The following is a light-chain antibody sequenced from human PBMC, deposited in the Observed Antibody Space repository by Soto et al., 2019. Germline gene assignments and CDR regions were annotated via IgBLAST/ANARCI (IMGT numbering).Light chain of an antibody. J-gene: IGLJ1*01. Sequence: QSALTQPASVSGAPGQSITISCTGTSNDVGGYKYVSWYQQRPGTAPKLIMFEVNNRPSGVSDRFSGSRSANTASLTISGLHAQDEAEYYCSSYSSNNILSYVFGTGTKLTVL. V-gene: IGLV2-14*03. CDR1: SNDVGGYKY. CDR3: SSYSSNNILSYV. CDR2: EVN.